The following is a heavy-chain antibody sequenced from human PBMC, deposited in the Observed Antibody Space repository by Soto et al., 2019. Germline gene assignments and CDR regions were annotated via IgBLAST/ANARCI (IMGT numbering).Heavy chain of an antibody. D-gene: IGHD3-10*01. V-gene: IGHV4-30-4*08. J-gene: IGHJ4*02. CDR3: AREGGREGDYGQFNY. CDR2: MYYSGSI. CDR1: GASISSGVYY. Sequence: SETLSLTCTVSGASISSGVYYWSWIRQNPGKGLEWIGYMYYSGSIYYNPSLKSRVAISVDTSKNQFSLKLISVTAADTAVYYFAREGGREGDYGQFNYWDQGTLVTVSS.